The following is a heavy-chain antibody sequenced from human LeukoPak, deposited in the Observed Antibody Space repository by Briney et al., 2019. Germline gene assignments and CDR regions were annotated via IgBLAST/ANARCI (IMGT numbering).Heavy chain of an antibody. V-gene: IGHV1-24*01. D-gene: IGHD1-26*01. CDR1: GYTLTELS. J-gene: IGHJ3*02. CDR2: FDPEDGET. Sequence: ASVKVSCKVSGYTLTELSMHWVRQAPGKGLEWMGGFDPEDGETIYAQKFQGRVTMTEDTSTDTAYMELSSLRSEDTAVYYCATDPYSGSYLVDAFDIWGRGTMVTVSS. CDR3: ATDPYSGSYLVDAFDI.